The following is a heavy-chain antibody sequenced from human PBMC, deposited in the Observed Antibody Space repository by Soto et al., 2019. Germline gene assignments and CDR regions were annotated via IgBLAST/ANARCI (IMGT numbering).Heavy chain of an antibody. D-gene: IGHD6-19*01. J-gene: IGHJ4*02. CDR2: IGCCGGSS. V-gene: IGHV3-23*01. Sequence: EVHLLESGGGVVKPGGSLRLSCVASGFNFKKFAMAWVRQAPGEGLEWVSGIGCCGGSSSYADSVKGRFTIARDDSKNTLSLQLNSLRVEDAAQYYCAKADGEQWLIPHLDNWGQGTLVTVS. CDR3: AKADGEQWLIPHLDN. CDR1: GFNFKKFA.